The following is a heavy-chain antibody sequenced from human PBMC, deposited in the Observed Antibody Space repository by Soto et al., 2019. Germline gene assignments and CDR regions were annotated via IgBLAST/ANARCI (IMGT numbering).Heavy chain of an antibody. V-gene: IGHV1-69*01. CDR2: IIPIHGTT. D-gene: IGHD3-16*01. J-gene: IGHJ4*02. CDR1: GGSLTSYP. Sequence: QMEQSGAEVRKPGSSVKVSCKPSGGSLTSYPMAWVRQAPGQGFEWMGGIIPIHGTTEYAQKLQGRVTITADESTNRAALELPGLTSEDTAVYYCARGWGLVSWGQGTLVTVSS. CDR3: ARGWGLVS.